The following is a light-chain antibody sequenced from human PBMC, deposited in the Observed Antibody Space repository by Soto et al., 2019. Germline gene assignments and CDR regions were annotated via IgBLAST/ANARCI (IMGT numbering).Light chain of an antibody. J-gene: IGKJ1*01. V-gene: IGKV3-20*01. CDR3: QQYDSSLWT. CDR2: GAS. CDR1: QSVSSSY. Sequence: IVVTQSPGTLSLSPGERATLSCRASQSVSSSYLAWYQQKAGQAPRLLIYGASSRATGIPDRFSGSGSGTDFTLTISRLEPEDFAVYYCQQYDSSLWTFGQGTKVEIK.